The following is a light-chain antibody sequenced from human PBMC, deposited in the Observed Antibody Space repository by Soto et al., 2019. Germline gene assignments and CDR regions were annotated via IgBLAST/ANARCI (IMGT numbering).Light chain of an antibody. CDR1: QSVSSSS. V-gene: IGKV3-20*01. Sequence: ESVWTQSPGTLSLSPGERATLSCRASQSVSSSSLTWYQQKPGQAPRLLIYGASSRATGIPDRFSGSGSGTDFTLTISRLEPEDFAVYYCQQYGSSSWTLGQRTNVDIK. CDR2: GAS. J-gene: IGKJ1*01. CDR3: QQYGSSSWT.